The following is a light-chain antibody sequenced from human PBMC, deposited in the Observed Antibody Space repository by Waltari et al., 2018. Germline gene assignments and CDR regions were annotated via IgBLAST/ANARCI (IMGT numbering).Light chain of an antibody. CDR3: QQSRQWPRRT. Sequence: EIVMTQSPVTMSVSPGEGVTLPCTASESVGTAVAWYRHQPGQPPRLLIYFGSTRATGVAARISGSGSGTDVSLTISSLESEDFAFYYCQQSRQWPRRTFGQGTKLE. CDR2: FGS. J-gene: IGKJ2*01. V-gene: IGKV3-15*01. CDR1: ESVGTA.